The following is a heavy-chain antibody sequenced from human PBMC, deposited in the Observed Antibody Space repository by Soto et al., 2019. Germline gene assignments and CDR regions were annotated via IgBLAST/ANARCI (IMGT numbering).Heavy chain of an antibody. CDR3: ASGRVSNRTFDY. V-gene: IGHV5-51*01. CDR2: IYPSDSDT. CDR1: GYNFAGYW. J-gene: IGHJ4*02. D-gene: IGHD3-3*01. Sequence: PGASLKVSWKRSGYNFAGYWIAWVRQMPGKGLELMGIIYPSDSDTRYRPSFQGQVTISADKSISSAYLQWSSLRASDTAMYYCASGRVSNRTFDYWGQGATVTV.